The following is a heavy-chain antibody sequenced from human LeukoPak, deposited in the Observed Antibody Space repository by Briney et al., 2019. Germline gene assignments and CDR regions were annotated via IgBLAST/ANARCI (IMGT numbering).Heavy chain of an antibody. V-gene: IGHV4-59*01. CDR1: GGSISSYY. CDR3: ARSHMFSSGWWEYYFDN. D-gene: IGHD6-19*01. J-gene: IGHJ4*02. CDR2: IYYSGNT. Sequence: SETLSLTCTVSGGSISSYYWSWIRQPPGKGLEWIGYIYYSGNTKYNPSLKSRVTISVDTSKNQFSLKLSSVTAADTAVYYCARSHMFSSGWWEYYFDNWGQGTLVTVSS.